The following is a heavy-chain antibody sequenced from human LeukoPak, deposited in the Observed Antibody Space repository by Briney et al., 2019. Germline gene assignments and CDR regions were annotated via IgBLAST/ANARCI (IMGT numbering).Heavy chain of an antibody. CDR1: GFTFSSYG. D-gene: IGHD6-6*01. CDR3: ARDPIRGIAARPGWFDP. Sequence: GGSLRLSCAASGFTFSSYGMHWVRQAPGKGLEWVAVIWYDGSNKYYADSVKGRFTISRDNSKNTLYLQMNSLRAEDTAVYYCARDPIRGIAARPGWFDPWGQGTLVTVSS. J-gene: IGHJ5*02. CDR2: IWYDGSNK. V-gene: IGHV3-33*01.